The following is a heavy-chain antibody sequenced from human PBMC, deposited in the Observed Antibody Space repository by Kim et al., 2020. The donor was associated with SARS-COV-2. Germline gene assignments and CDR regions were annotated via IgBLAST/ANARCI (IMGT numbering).Heavy chain of an antibody. V-gene: IGHV3-48*02. CDR2: INGNSLSI. D-gene: IGHD4-17*01. J-gene: IGHJ4*02. Sequence: GGSLRLSCAASGFTFTTYSMNWVRQAPGKGLEWVSYINGNSLSIFYAGFAKGRFTTARDNAKNSLYLQMNSLKDEDTAVYYCARDLRGMVYGETAFDSWGQGILVTVSS. CDR1: GFTFTTYS. CDR3: ARDLRGMVYGETAFDS.